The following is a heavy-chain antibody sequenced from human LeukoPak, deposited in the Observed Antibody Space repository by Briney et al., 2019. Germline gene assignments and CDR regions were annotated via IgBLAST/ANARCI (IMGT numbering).Heavy chain of an antibody. CDR1: GGSISSGGYS. V-gene: IGHV4-30-2*01. Sequence: SETLSLTCAVSGGSISSGGYSWSWIRQPPGKGLEWIGYIYHSGSTNYNPSLKSRVTISVDKSKNQFSLKLSSVTAADTAVYYCARDEGRSDGGHYFDYWGQGTLVTVSS. J-gene: IGHJ4*02. CDR3: ARDEGRSDGGHYFDY. D-gene: IGHD3-10*01. CDR2: IYHSGST.